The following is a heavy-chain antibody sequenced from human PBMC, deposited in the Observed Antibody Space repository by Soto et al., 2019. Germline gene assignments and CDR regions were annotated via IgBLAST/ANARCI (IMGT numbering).Heavy chain of an antibody. D-gene: IGHD3-10*01. V-gene: IGHV4-34*01. CDR1: GGSFSGYY. J-gene: IGHJ6*02. CDR2: INHSGST. CDR3: AKDYPTMVRGVTSDYYGMDV. Sequence: PSETLSLTCAIYGGSFSGYYWSWIRQPPGKGLEWIGEINHSGSTNYNPSLKSRVTISVDTSKNQFSLKLSSVTAADTAVYYCAKDYPTMVRGVTSDYYGMDVWGQGTTVTVSS.